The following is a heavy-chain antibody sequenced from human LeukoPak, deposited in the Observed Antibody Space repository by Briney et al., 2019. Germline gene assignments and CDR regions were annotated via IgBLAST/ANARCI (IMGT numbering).Heavy chain of an antibody. CDR1: GYTFTSYG. V-gene: IGHV1-18*01. Sequence: AAVKVSCKASGYTFTSYGISWVRQAPGQGLEWMGWITAYNGNTNYAQKLQGRVTMTTDTSTSTAYMELRSLRSDDTAVYYCARGRYFDWFGNFDYWGQGTLVTVSS. CDR3: ARGRYFDWFGNFDY. J-gene: IGHJ4*02. D-gene: IGHD3-9*01. CDR2: ITAYNGNT.